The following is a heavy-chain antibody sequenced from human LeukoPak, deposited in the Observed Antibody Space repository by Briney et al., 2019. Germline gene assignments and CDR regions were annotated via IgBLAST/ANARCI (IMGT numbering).Heavy chain of an antibody. D-gene: IGHD4-17*01. Sequence: PGGSLRLSCAASGFSLDDYAMHWVRQAPGKGLEWVSAISGSGGSTYYADSVKGRFTISRDNSKTTLYLQMNSLRAGDTAVYYCVLFGDYESPDGFDIWGQGTMVTVSS. V-gene: IGHV3-23*01. CDR3: VLFGDYESPDGFDI. CDR1: GFSLDDYA. J-gene: IGHJ3*02. CDR2: ISGSGGST.